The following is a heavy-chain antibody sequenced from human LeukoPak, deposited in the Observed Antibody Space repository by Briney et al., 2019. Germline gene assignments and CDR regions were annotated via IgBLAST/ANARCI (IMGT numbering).Heavy chain of an antibody. CDR3: ASETKIVGATWNWFDP. CDR1: GGSFSSTIYY. CDR2: IYTSGST. Sequence: PSETLSLTCTVSGGSFSSTIYYWGWIRQPAGKGLEWIGRIYTSGSTNYNPSLKSRVTISVDTSKNQFSLKLSSVTAADTAVYYCASETKIVGATWNWFDPWGQGTLVTVSS. J-gene: IGHJ5*02. V-gene: IGHV4-61*02. D-gene: IGHD1-26*01.